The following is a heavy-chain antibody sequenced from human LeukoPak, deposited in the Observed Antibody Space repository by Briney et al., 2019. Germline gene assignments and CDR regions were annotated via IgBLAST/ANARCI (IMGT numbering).Heavy chain of an antibody. V-gene: IGHV3-48*01. D-gene: IGHD3-10*01. CDR2: ISSSSSTI. CDR3: AKALLWFGELLSNTDY. Sequence: GGSLRLSCAASGFTFSSYSMNWVRQAPGKGLEWVSYISSSSSTIYYADSVKGRFTISRDNAKNSLYLQMNSLRAEDTAVYYCAKALLWFGELLSNTDYWGQGTLVTVSS. J-gene: IGHJ4*02. CDR1: GFTFSSYS.